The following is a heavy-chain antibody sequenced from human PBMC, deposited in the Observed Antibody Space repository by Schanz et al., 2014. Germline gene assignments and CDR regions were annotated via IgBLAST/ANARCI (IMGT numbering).Heavy chain of an antibody. V-gene: IGHV3-23*01. CDR2: MNESHSTI. CDR3: VSQTGSPNY. J-gene: IGHJ4*02. Sequence: EVQLLESGGGLVQPGGSLRLSCLASGFAFSSYGMNWLRQAPGKGLEWVSAMNESHSTIYYADSVRGRFTISRDNAERSLFLQMNSLRVEDTAVYFCVSQTGSPNYWGQGTLVTVSS. D-gene: IGHD6-13*01. CDR1: GFAFSSYG.